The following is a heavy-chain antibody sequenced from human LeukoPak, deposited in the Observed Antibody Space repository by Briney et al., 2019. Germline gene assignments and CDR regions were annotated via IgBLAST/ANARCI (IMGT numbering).Heavy chain of an antibody. J-gene: IGHJ6*02. CDR1: GFTFSSYS. Sequence: GGSLRLSCAASGFTFSSYSMNWVRQAPGKGLEWVSYISSSSSTIYYADSVKGRFTISRDNAKNSLYLQMNSLRAEDTAVYYRARADCSSTSCYDYYYYGMDVWGQGTTVTVSS. CDR3: ARADCSSTSCYDYYYYGMDV. D-gene: IGHD2-2*01. CDR2: ISSSSSTI. V-gene: IGHV3-48*01.